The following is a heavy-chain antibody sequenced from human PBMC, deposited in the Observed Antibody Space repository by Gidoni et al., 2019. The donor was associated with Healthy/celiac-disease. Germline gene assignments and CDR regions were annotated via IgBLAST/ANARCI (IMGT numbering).Heavy chain of an antibody. CDR3: ARGSRLGATLTEGYGY. V-gene: IGHV3-21*01. CDR1: GFTFSSYS. D-gene: IGHD1-26*01. J-gene: IGHJ4*02. Sequence: EVQLVESGGGLVKPGGSLRLSCAASGFTFSSYSMNWVRQAPGKGLEWVSSISSSSSYIYYADSVKGRFTISRDNAKNSLYLQMNSLRAEDTAVYYCARGSRLGATLTEGYGYWGQGTLVTVSS. CDR2: ISSSSSYI.